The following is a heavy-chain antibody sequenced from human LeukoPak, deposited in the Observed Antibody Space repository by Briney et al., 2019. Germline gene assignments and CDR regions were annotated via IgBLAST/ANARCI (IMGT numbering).Heavy chain of an antibody. Sequence: SGTLSLTCAVYNGSLSGYYWSWIRQPPGKGLEWIGEINHSGRTDYNPSLKSRVTISGDTSKNQFSLKLSSVTAADTAVYYCARHISGSRRGWYVYWGQGTLVIVSS. CDR2: INHSGRT. V-gene: IGHV4-34*01. D-gene: IGHD6-19*01. CDR1: NGSLSGYY. CDR3: ARHISGSRRGWYVY. J-gene: IGHJ4*02.